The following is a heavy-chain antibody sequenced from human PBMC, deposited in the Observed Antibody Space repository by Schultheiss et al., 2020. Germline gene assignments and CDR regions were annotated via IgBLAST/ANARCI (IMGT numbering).Heavy chain of an antibody. D-gene: IGHD4-17*01. Sequence: SVKVSCKASGFTFTSSAMQWVRQARGQRLEWIGWIVVGSGNTNYAQKFQGRVTMTRDTSISTAYMELSRLRSDDTAVYYCARDRVDYGDYVSLYFQHWGQGTLVTVSS. V-gene: IGHV1-58*02. CDR3: ARDRVDYGDYVSLYFQH. CDR1: GFTFTSSA. CDR2: IVVGSGNT. J-gene: IGHJ1*01.